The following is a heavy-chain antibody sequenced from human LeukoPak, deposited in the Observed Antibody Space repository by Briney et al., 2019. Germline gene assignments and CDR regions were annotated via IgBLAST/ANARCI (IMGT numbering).Heavy chain of an antibody. D-gene: IGHD3-22*01. Sequence: SETLSLTCTVSGGSISSYYWSWLRQPAGKGLEWIGRIYTSGSTNYNPSLKSRVTMSVDTSKNQFSLKLSSVTAADTAVYYCARESDSRPYYYYYMDVWGKGTTVTVSS. CDR2: IYTSGST. V-gene: IGHV4-4*07. CDR1: GGSISSYY. CDR3: ARESDSRPYYYYYMDV. J-gene: IGHJ6*03.